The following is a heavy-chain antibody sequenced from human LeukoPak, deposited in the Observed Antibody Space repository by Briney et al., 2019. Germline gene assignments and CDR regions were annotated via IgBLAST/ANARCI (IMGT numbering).Heavy chain of an antibody. CDR1: GGSISSYY. V-gene: IGHV4-59*01. J-gene: IGHJ5*02. D-gene: IGHD3-16*02. CDR3: ARGGSYVWGSYRLKSWSDP. CDR2: IYYSGTT. Sequence: NTSETLSLTCTVSGGSISSYYWNWIRQPPGKGLEWIGFIYYSGTTNYNPSLKSRVTISVDTSKNQFSLKLSSVTAADTAVYYCARGGSYVWGSYRLKSWSDPWGQGTLVTVSS.